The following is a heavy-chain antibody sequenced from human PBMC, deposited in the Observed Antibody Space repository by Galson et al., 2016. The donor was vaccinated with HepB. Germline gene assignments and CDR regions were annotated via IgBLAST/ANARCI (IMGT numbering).Heavy chain of an antibody. D-gene: IGHD3-10*01. CDR2: IHYTGST. CDR3: ARDSGWGSFPLFYYFGLDV. V-gene: IGHV4-31*11. CDR1: GGSITSADNN. Sequence: LSLTCAVSGGSITSADNNWGWIRQHPGKGLEWIGYIHYTGSTYYSPSLKPRLTITLDASKNQFFLRLNSVTAADSAVYYCARDSGWGSFPLFYYFGLDVWGRGTTVIVSS. J-gene: IGHJ6*02.